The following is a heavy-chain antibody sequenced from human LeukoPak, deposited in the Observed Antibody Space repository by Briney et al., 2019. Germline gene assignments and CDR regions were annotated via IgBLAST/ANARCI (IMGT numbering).Heavy chain of an antibody. CDR3: AREVSWTTVTTRHYFYYYMDV. D-gene: IGHD4-11*01. J-gene: IGHJ6*03. CDR2: INPTSGAT. V-gene: IGHV1-46*01. CDR1: GYSFTDFH. Sequence: GASVKVSCKASGYSFTDFHVHWVRQAPGQGLEWVGIINPTSGATTYAQKFQGRVTMTGDMSTSTVYMELSGLGSEETAVYYCAREVSWTTVTTRHYFYYYMDVWGKGTTVTVSS.